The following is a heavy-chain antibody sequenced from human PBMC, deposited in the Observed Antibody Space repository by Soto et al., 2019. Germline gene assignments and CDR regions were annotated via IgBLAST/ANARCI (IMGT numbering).Heavy chain of an antibody. CDR1: GYTFPSYG. Sequence: QVQLVQSGAEVKKPGASVKISCKPSGYTFPSYGVAWLRQAPGQGLEWMGWISASKGHTNYAQNLQGRVTMTTDTPTSTVYMDLKTLSSTDTAVYYCARVWGRGEIDLWGQGTLITVAS. J-gene: IGHJ4*02. CDR2: ISASKGHT. CDR3: ARVWGRGEIDL. V-gene: IGHV1-18*01. D-gene: IGHD3-10*01.